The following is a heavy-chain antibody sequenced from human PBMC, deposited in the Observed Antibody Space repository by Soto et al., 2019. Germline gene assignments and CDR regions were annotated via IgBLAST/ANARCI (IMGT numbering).Heavy chain of an antibody. V-gene: IGHV1-18*01. CDR2: ITPNSGYT. CDR1: GYKFSSYA. D-gene: IGHD3-9*01. Sequence: QLQLMQSGGEARNPGASVKVSCAASGYKFSSYAISWLRQAPGQGLEWMGLITPNSGYTNYAQKFQGRLILTTDIPSSTAYMELTSLTYDDTAMYYCATSYDTGFDPWGQGTLVSVS. J-gene: IGHJ5*02. CDR3: ATSYDTGFDP.